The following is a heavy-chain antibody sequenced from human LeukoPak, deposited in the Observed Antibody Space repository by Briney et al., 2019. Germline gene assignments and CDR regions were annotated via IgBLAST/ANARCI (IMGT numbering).Heavy chain of an antibody. J-gene: IGHJ4*02. V-gene: IGHV1-18*01. CDR1: GYTFTSYG. Sequence: ASVKVSCKTSGYTFTSYGISWVRQAPGQGLEWMGWVNDYNGNTNYAQKLQGRVTMTTDTSTSTAYMELRSLRSDDTAVYYCARGGYNNYVDYWGQGTLVTVSS. D-gene: IGHD5-24*01. CDR2: VNDYNGNT. CDR3: ARGGYNNYVDY.